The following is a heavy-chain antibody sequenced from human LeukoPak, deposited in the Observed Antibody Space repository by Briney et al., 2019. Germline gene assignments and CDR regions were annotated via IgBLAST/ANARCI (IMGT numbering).Heavy chain of an antibody. CDR1: GGSISSGGYY. D-gene: IGHD3-3*01. CDR3: AKSTSKYDFWSGSPGFDP. J-gene: IGHJ5*02. V-gene: IGHV4-31*03. Sequence: PSQTLSLTCTVSGGSISSGGYYWGWIRQHPGKGLEWIGYIYYSGSTYYNPSLKSRVTISVDTSKNQFSLKLSSVTAADTAVYYCAKSTSKYDFWSGSPGFDPWGQGTLVTVSS. CDR2: IYYSGST.